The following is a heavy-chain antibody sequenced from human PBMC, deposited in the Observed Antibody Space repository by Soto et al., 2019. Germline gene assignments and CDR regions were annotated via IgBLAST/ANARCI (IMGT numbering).Heavy chain of an antibody. V-gene: IGHV4-30-2*01. CDR3: ARVPAP. Sequence: QLQLQESGSRLVKPSQTLSLTCAVSGGYISSGGYSWSWIRKPPGKGLGWIGYIYHSGSTYYNPSLKSRVTISLDRSKNQFSLKLSSVTAADTAVYYFARVPAPWGQGTLVTVSS. J-gene: IGHJ4*02. CDR2: IYHSGST. CDR1: GGYISSGGYS.